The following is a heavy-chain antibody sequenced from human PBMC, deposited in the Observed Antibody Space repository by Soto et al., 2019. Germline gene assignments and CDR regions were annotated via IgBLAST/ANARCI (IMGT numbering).Heavy chain of an antibody. CDR1: GYTFTGYY. J-gene: IGHJ4*02. CDR3: ARDSMDSYGFGVDY. CDR2: INPNSGGT. D-gene: IGHD5-18*01. Sequence: ASVKFSCKASGYTFTGYYMHWVRQAPGQGLEWMGWINPNSGGTNYAQKFQGWVTMTRDTSISTAYMELSRLRSDDTAVYYCARDSMDSYGFGVDYWGQGTLVTVSS. V-gene: IGHV1-2*04.